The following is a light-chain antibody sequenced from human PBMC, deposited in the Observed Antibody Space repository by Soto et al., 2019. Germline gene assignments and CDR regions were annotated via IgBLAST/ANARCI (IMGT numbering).Light chain of an antibody. Sequence: QSVLTQPPSVSGAPGQRVTISCTGSSSNIGAGYDVHWCQQLPGTAPKLLIYGNSNRPSGVPDRFSGSKSGASASLAITGLQAEDEADYYCQSYDSSLSGWVFGTGTKGTVL. J-gene: IGLJ1*01. CDR3: QSYDSSLSGWV. V-gene: IGLV1-40*01. CDR1: SSNIGAGYD. CDR2: GNS.